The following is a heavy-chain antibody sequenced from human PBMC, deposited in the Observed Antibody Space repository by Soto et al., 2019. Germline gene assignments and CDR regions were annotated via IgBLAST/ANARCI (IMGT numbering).Heavy chain of an antibody. J-gene: IGHJ4*02. V-gene: IGHV5-51*01. D-gene: IGHD3-10*01. CDR2: IYPGDSDT. Sequence: GESLKISCSTSGYNFRTYWIGWVRQMPGKGLEWMGIIYPGDSDTRYSPSFQGQVTISADKSISTAYLQWSSLKASDTAMYYCARPEDYYGSGSYGYWGQGTLVTVSS. CDR1: GYNFRTYW. CDR3: ARPEDYYGSGSYGY.